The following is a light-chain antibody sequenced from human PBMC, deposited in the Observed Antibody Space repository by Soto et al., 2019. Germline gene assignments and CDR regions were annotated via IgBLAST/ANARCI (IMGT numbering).Light chain of an antibody. CDR2: GVS. V-gene: IGKV3-15*01. Sequence: EIVMTQSPSTLSVSPGDTATRSCRASQSVAGNLAWYQQKPGQPPRLLIYGVSTRATGVPARFSGSGSETDFSLTISSLQIEDFALYYCQQSNNWPPLTFGGGTKVDIK. CDR3: QQSNNWPPLT. J-gene: IGKJ4*01. CDR1: QSVAGN.